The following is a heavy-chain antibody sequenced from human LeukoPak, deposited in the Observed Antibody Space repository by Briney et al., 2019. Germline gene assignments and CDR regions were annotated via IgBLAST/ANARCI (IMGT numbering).Heavy chain of an antibody. CDR2: IYYSGST. V-gene: IGHV4-39*01. D-gene: IGHD5-12*01. J-gene: IGHJ4*02. Sequence: SETLSLTCTVSGGSISSSSYYWGWIRQPPGKGLEWLGSIYYSGSTYYNPSLKSRVTISVDTSKNQFSLKLSSVTAADTAVYYCARNGATKIDYWGQGTLVTVSS. CDR1: GGSISSSSYY. CDR3: ARNGATKIDY.